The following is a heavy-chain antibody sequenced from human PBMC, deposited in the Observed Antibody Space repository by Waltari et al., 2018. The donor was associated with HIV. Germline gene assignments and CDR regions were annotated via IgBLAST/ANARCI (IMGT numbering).Heavy chain of an antibody. D-gene: IGHD3-16*01. V-gene: IGHV4-59*01. CDR1: GDSISGYY. CDR2: FYYGGSS. CDR3: ATGGRTGYYFDF. J-gene: IGHJ4*02. Sequence: QVQLQESGPGLVRPSETLSLPCTVPGDSISGYYWGWIRQPPGKGLEWSAYFYYGGSSNYNPALKSRVKISQYTSRNQLSLTLTSVTAADAAVYYCATGGRTGYYFDFWGQGVRVTVSS.